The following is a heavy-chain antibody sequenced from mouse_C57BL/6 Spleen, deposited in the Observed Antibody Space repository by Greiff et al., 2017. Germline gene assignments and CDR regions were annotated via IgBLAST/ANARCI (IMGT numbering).Heavy chain of an antibody. CDR2: IDPETGGT. CDR3: TREGGITTVVATRAYAMDY. J-gene: IGHJ4*01. Sequence: VQLQQSGAELVRPGASVTLSCKASGYTFTDYEMHWVKQTPVHGLEWIGAIDPETGGTAYNQKFKGKAILTADKSSSTAYMELRSLTSEDSGVYYCTREGGITTVVATRAYAMDYWGQGTSVTVSS. CDR1: GYTFTDYE. D-gene: IGHD1-1*01. V-gene: IGHV1-15*01.